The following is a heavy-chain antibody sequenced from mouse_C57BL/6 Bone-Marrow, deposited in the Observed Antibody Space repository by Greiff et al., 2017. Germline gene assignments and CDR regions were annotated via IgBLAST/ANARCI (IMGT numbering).Heavy chain of an antibody. J-gene: IGHJ1*03. V-gene: IGHV3-8*01. D-gene: IGHD4-1*01. Sequence: VQLKEPGPGLAKPSQTLSLTCSVTGYSITSDYWNWIRKFPGNKLEYMGYISYSGSTYYNPSLKSRISIARGTSKNQYYLQLSSVATEDTATYYCASLGLTGAKWYFDVWGTGTTVTVSS. CDR1: GYSITSDY. CDR3: ASLGLTGAKWYFDV. CDR2: ISYSGST.